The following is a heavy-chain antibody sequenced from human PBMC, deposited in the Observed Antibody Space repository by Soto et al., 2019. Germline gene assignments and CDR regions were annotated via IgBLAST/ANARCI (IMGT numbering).Heavy chain of an antibody. CDR1: GGSIRTYY. V-gene: IGHV4-59*01. D-gene: IGHD4-4*01. CDR2: ISYSGST. CDR3: ASLNSNYVDP. Sequence: PSETLSLTCTVSGGSIRTYYWSWIRQPPGKGLEWIGYISYSGSTNYNPSLKSRVTVSLDTSKNQFSLKLSSVTAADTAVYYCASLNSNYVDPWGQGTLVTVSS. J-gene: IGHJ5*02.